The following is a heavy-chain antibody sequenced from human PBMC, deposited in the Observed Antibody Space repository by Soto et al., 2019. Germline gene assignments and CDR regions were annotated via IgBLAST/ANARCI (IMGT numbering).Heavy chain of an antibody. V-gene: IGHV4-34*01. Sequence: XETXSLTXXVYXGXFSXXXXXXXXQXPXXGXEWIXXXKNRGSTTHNRSLKSRVTISVDTSKNQFSLKLSSVTAADTAVYYCARDRVFWSGYPYYYXMDVWGQGTTVTVSS. J-gene: IGHJ6*02. CDR1: XGXFSXXX. CDR2: XKNRGST. CDR3: ARDRVFWSGYPYYYXMDV. D-gene: IGHD3-3*01.